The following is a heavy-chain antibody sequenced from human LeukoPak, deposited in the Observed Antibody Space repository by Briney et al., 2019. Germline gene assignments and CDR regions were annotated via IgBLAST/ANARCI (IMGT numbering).Heavy chain of an antibody. CDR2: INSSGSI. CDR1: GFTVSSYD. Sequence: GGSLRLSCAASGFTVSSYDMSWVRQAPGKGLEWVSVINSSGSIYYSDSVKGRMTISRDNSKNTQYVQMNRMRTEGTAVYYFSKCGTGTCMIVVYTFDYWGQGTLVTVSS. D-gene: IGHD3-22*01. V-gene: IGHV3-53*01. CDR3: SKCGTGTCMIVVYTFDY. J-gene: IGHJ4*02.